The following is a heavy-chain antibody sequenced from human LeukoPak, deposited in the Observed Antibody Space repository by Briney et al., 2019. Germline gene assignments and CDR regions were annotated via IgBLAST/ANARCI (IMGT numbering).Heavy chain of an antibody. Sequence: PGGSLRLSCAASGFTFSTYWMSWVRQAPGKGLEWVANIKQDGSEKHYVDSVTGRFTISRDNAKNSLYLQMNSLRDEDTAVHYCAREVGSAAVRSAFDLWGQGTMVTVYS. CDR2: IKQDGSEK. D-gene: IGHD2-2*01. CDR3: AREVGSAAVRSAFDL. CDR1: GFTFSTYW. J-gene: IGHJ3*01. V-gene: IGHV3-7*01.